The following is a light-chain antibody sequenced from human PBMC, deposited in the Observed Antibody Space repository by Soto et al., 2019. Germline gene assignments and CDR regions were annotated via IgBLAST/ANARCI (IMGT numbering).Light chain of an antibody. J-gene: IGKJ1*01. Sequence: DIQVTQSPPSLSESVGDRVTITCRASRDIDNSLAWYQQVPGKAPTLLIYAASTLQSGVTSRFSGSGSGPYFILTSTSLQPEDVATYYCQKYNKAPWIFGQGTKVEV. CDR3: QKYNKAPWI. CDR1: RDIDNS. CDR2: AAS. V-gene: IGKV1-27*01.